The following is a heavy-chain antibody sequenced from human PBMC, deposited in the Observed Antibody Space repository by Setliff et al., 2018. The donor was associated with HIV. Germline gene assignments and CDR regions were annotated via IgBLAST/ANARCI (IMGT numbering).Heavy chain of an antibody. CDR1: GFSLTNTRMG. J-gene: IGHJ4*02. V-gene: IGHV2-26*01. CDR3: AHRPPGPTGHMDY. D-gene: IGHD3-9*01. Sequence: SGPTLVNPTETLTLTCTVSGFSLTNTRMGVSWIRQPPGKALEWLAHIFSNDEKSYSTSLKSRLTISKDTSKSQVVLTMTNMDPVDTATYFCAHRPPGPTGHMDYWGQGILVTVS. CDR2: IFSNDEK.